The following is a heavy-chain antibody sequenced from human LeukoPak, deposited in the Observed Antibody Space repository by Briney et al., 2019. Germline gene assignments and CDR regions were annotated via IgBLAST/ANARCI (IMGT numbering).Heavy chain of an antibody. CDR2: INPNSGGT. V-gene: IGHV1-2*02. CDR3: ARGSNIRDYYGSGMNRID. D-gene: IGHD3-10*01. Sequence: GASVKVSCKASGYTFTGYYMHWVRQAPGQGLEWMGWINPNSGGTNYAQKFQGRVTMTRDTSISTAYMELSRLRSDDTAVYYCARGSNIRDYYGSGMNRIDWGQGTLVTVSS. J-gene: IGHJ4*02. CDR1: GYTFTGYY.